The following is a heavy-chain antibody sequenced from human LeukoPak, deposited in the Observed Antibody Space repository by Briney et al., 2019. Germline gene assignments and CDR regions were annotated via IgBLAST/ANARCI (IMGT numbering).Heavy chain of an antibody. V-gene: IGHV3-23*01. D-gene: IGHD4-17*01. CDR3: ARDPTTTATTDY. Sequence: QPGGSLRLSCAASGFTFSSRAMSWVRQAPGKGLEWVSSITPSGDGTYYAASVKGRFTISRDNSKNTLYLQMDSLRADDTAKYYCARDPTTTATTDYWGQGTLVTVSS. J-gene: IGHJ4*02. CDR1: GFTFSSRA. CDR2: ITPSGDGT.